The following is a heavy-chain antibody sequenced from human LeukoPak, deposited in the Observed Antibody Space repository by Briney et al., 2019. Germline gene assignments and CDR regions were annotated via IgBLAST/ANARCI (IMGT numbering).Heavy chain of an antibody. CDR1: GFTFSSYS. CDR3: ARDRDYWNSAPDYFDS. J-gene: IGHJ4*02. CDR2: ISSSSSDI. Sequence: PGGSLRLSCAASGFTFSSYSMNWVRQAPGKGLEWVSAISSSSSDIYCADSVKGRFTISRDNGKNSLLVQMNSLIAEDTAVYYCARDRDYWNSAPDYFDSWGQGTLVTVSS. D-gene: IGHD1-1*01. V-gene: IGHV3-21*01.